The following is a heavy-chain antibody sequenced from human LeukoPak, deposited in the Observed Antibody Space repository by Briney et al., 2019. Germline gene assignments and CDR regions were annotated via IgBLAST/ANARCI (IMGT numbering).Heavy chain of an antibody. Sequence: SGPTLVKPTQTLTLTCTFSGFSLSTSGVGVGWIRQPPGKALEWLALIYWNDDKRYSPSLKSRLTITKDTSKNQVVLTMTNMDPVDTATYYCAQRPGFRYFFDYWGQGTLVTVSS. D-gene: IGHD2-21*01. CDR2: IYWNDDK. CDR3: AQRPGFRYFFDY. V-gene: IGHV2-5*01. CDR1: GFSLSTSGVG. J-gene: IGHJ4*02.